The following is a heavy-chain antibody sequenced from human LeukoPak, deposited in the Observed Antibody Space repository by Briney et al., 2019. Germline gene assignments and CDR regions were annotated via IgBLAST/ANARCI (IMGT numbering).Heavy chain of an antibody. J-gene: IGHJ4*02. CDR3: ARSLDGVVILWY. CDR1: GFTVSSNY. D-gene: IGHD3-3*01. V-gene: IGHV3-53*01. CDR2: IYSGGST. Sequence: GGSLRLSCAASGFTVSSNYMSWVRQAPGKGLEWVSVIYSGGSTYYADSVKGRFTISRDNSKNTLYLQMNSLRAEDTAVYYCARSLDGVVILWYWGQGTLVTVSS.